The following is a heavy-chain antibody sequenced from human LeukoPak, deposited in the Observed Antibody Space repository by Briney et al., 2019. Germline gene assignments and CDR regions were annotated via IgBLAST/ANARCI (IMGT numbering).Heavy chain of an antibody. V-gene: IGHV3-48*03. CDR2: ISPSGGTI. Sequence: GGSLRLSCAASGFTFSSYEMNWVRQAPGKGLEWVSYISPSGGTIYYADSVKGRFTISRDNAKNSLYLQMNSLRAEDTAVYYCARGWSLDYWGQGTPASVSS. CDR3: ARGWSLDY. J-gene: IGHJ4*02. CDR1: GFTFSSYE.